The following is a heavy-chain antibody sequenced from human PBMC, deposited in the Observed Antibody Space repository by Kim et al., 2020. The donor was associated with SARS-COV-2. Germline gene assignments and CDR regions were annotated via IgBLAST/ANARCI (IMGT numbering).Heavy chain of an antibody. J-gene: IGHJ4*02. D-gene: IGHD3-3*01. V-gene: IGHV4-59*01. Sequence: PSLKSRGTISVDTSKNQFSLKLSSVTAADTAVYYCARSADFWSGYHYFDYWGQGTLVTVSS. CDR3: ARSADFWSGYHYFDY.